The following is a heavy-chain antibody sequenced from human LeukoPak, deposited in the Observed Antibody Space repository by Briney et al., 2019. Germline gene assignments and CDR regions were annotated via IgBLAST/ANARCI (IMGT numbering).Heavy chain of an antibody. Sequence: GASVKVSCKASGYTFTSYYMHWLRQAPGQGLEWMGIINPSSGGTSYTQKFQGRVTMTRDTSTSTVYVELSSLRSEDSAVYYCAREPRPPGSVNYGPGFDYWGQGSLVTVSS. V-gene: IGHV1-46*01. J-gene: IGHJ4*02. CDR2: INPSSGGT. D-gene: IGHD3-10*01. CDR1: GYTFTSYY. CDR3: AREPRPPGSVNYGPGFDY.